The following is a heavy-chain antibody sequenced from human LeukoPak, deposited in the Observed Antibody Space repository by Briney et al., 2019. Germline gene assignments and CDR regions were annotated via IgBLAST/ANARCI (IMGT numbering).Heavy chain of an antibody. J-gene: IGHJ5*02. CDR3: VRGPSDSSLPGP. Sequence: PGGSLRLSCAASGFTFSSYAMHWVRQAPGKGLEYVSAISSNGGSTYYANSVKGRFTVSRDNAKNSLYLQMNSLRAEDTAVYYCVRGPSDSSLPGPWGQGTLVTVSS. D-gene: IGHD2-21*01. CDR2: ISSNGGST. V-gene: IGHV3-64*01. CDR1: GFTFSSYA.